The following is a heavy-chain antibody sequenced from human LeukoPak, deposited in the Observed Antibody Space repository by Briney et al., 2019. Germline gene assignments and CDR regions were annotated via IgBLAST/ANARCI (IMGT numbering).Heavy chain of an antibody. CDR3: ARTEFRYCSGGSCCRDYYFDY. CDR1: GFSLSTSGMC. J-gene: IGHJ4*02. CDR2: IDWDDDK. Sequence: ESGPALVKPTQTLTLTCTFSGFSLSTSGMCVSWIRQPPGKALEWLARIDWDDDKYYSTSLKTRLTISKDTSKNQVVLTMTNMDPVDTATYYCARTEFRYCSGGSCCRDYYFDYWGQGTLVTVSS. V-gene: IGHV2-70*11. D-gene: IGHD2-15*01.